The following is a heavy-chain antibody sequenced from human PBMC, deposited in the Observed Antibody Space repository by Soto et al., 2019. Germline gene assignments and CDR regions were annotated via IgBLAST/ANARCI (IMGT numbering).Heavy chain of an antibody. J-gene: IGHJ4*02. CDR2: IRQDGSVK. V-gene: IGHV3-7*01. CDR1: GFTFIDYW. CDR3: ARKGLGDY. Sequence: EVQLVEAGGGLVQPGGSLRLSCAASGFTFIDYWMSWVRQAPGKGLEWVANIRQDGSVKYYVDSVKGRFTISRDNAKNSLYLQMDSLRAEDTAVYYCARKGLGDYWGQGTLVTVSS.